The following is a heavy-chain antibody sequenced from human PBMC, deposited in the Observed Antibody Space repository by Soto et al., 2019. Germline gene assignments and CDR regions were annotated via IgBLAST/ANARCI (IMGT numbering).Heavy chain of an antibody. V-gene: IGHV5-10-1*01. CDR2: IDPSDSYT. CDR1: GYSFTSYW. CDR3: ARHGSGSYLTAY. Sequence: GESLKISCKGSGYSFTSYWISWVRQMPGKGLEWMGRIDPSDSYTNYSPSFQGHVTISADKSISTAYLQWSSLKASDTAMYYCARHGSGSYLTAYCGQGTLVTVSS. J-gene: IGHJ4*02. D-gene: IGHD1-26*01.